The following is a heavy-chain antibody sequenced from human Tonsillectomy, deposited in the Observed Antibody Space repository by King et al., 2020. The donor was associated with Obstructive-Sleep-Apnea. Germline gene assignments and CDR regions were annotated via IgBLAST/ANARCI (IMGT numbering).Heavy chain of an antibody. J-gene: IGHJ6*02. CDR1: CYSFSSGYC. CDR3: AHIAAAGDYYGMDV. Sequence: QLQESGPGLVKPSETLSLTCTVSCYSFSSGYCWGWIRQPPGKGLEWIGSVYHSWSTYYNPSLKSRVTISVDTSKNQFSLKLSSVTAADTAVYYCAHIAAAGDYYGMDVWGQGTTVTVSS. D-gene: IGHD6-13*01. V-gene: IGHV4-38-2*02. CDR2: VYHSWST.